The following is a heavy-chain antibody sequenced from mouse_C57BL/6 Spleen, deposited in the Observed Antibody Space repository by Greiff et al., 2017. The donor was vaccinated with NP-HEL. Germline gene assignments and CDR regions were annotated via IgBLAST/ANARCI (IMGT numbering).Heavy chain of an antibody. Sequence: QVQLQQSGAELVRPGSSVKLSCKASGYTFTSYWMDWVKQRPGQGLEWIGNIYPSDSETHYNQKFKDKATLTVDKSSSTAYMQLSSLTSEDSAVYYCARLYSNYYFDYWGQGTTLTVSS. CDR1: GYTFTSYW. CDR3: ARLYSNYYFDY. J-gene: IGHJ2*01. CDR2: IYPSDSET. D-gene: IGHD2-5*01. V-gene: IGHV1-61*01.